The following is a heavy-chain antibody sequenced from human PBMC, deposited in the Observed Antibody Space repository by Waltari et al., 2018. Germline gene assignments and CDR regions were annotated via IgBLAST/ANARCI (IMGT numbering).Heavy chain of an antibody. D-gene: IGHD3-10*01. Sequence: QVQLVQSGAEVKKPGSSVKVTCKASGGTFSSYAISWVRQAPGQGLEWMGGIIPILGIANYAQKFQGGVTITADKSTSTAYMELSSLRSEDTAVYYCARVFYYGSGSYPLDYWGQGTLVTVSS. J-gene: IGHJ4*02. CDR2: IIPILGIA. V-gene: IGHV1-69*10. CDR1: GGTFSSYA. CDR3: ARVFYYGSGSYPLDY.